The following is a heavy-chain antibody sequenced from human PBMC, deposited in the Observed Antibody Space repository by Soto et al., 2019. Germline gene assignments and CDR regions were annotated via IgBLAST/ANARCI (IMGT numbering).Heavy chain of an antibody. D-gene: IGHD2-21*01. CDR2: IWYDGSNK. Sequence: GGSLRLSCAASGFTFSSYGMHWVRQAPGKGLEWVAVIWYDGSNKYYADSVKGRFTISRDNSKNTLYLQMNSLRAEDTAVYYCARVNSSSRGFCVWLDHWGQGTLVTVSS. CDR1: GFTFSSYG. V-gene: IGHV3-33*01. J-gene: IGHJ5*02. CDR3: ARVNSSSRGFCVWLDH.